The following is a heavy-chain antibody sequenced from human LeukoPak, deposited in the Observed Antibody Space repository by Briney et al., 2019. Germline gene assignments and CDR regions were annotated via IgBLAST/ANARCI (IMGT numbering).Heavy chain of an antibody. J-gene: IGHJ5*02. V-gene: IGHV1-8*01. D-gene: IGHD6-13*01. CDR3: ARYSSWYNWFHP. CDR1: GYTFTNYD. CDR2: MNPNSGNT. Sequence: ATVKVSCKASGYTFTNYDVNWVRQATGQGLEWMGWMNPNSGNTGYAQKFQGRVTMTRNTSISTAYMELSSLRSEDTAVYYCARYSSWYNWFHPWRQETLVTVSS.